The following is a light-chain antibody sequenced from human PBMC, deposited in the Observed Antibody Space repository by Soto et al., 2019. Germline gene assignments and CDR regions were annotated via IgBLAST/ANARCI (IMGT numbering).Light chain of an antibody. CDR1: QGISRW. CDR2: GAS. V-gene: IGKV1-12*01. Sequence: DIQMTQSPSFVSASVGDRVTITCRASQGISRWLAWYQQRPGKAPERLIYGASSLQSGVPSRFSGSGSGTDFTLTISRLQPEDFATYYCQQANSFPLTFGQGTRLEIK. CDR3: QQANSFPLT. J-gene: IGKJ5*01.